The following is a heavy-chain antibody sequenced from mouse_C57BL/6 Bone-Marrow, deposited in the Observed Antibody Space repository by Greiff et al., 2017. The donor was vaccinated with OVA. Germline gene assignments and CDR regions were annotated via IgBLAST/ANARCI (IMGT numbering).Heavy chain of an antibody. CDR3: ARRDGYPMDY. D-gene: IGHD2-3*01. CDR2: IYPSDSET. Sequence: VQLQQPGAELVRPGSSVKLSCKASGYTFTSYWMDWVKQRPGQGLEWIGNIYPSDSETHYNQKFKDKATLTVDKSSSTAYMQLSSLTSEDSAVYYCARRDGYPMDYWGQGTSVTVSS. CDR1: GYTFTSYW. J-gene: IGHJ4*01. V-gene: IGHV1-61*01.